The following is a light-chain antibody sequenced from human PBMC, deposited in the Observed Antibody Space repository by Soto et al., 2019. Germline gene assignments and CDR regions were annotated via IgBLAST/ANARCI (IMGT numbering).Light chain of an antibody. V-gene: IGKV3-20*01. CDR2: RIY. J-gene: IGKJ4*01. CDR3: QQYGYLVT. Sequence: ETLLTQSPGTLSLSPGERATLSCRASEALGRNYLAWYQQKPGQAPRLLIHRIYIRAAGIPDRFTGSASGTDFTLTISRLEPEDFAMYYCQQYGYLVTFGGGTKVDIK. CDR1: EALGRNY.